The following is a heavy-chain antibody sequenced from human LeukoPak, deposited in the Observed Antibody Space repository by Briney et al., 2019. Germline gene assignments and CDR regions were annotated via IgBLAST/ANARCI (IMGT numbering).Heavy chain of an antibody. Sequence: NPSETLSLTCAVSGGSISSSNWWSWVRQPPGKGLEWIGEIYHSGSTNYNPSLKSRVTISVDKSKNQFSLKLSSVTAADTAVYYCARGLSFSKGPYYYDSSGYVRGQGTLVTVSS. CDR1: GGSISSSNW. D-gene: IGHD3-22*01. J-gene: IGHJ4*02. V-gene: IGHV4-4*02. CDR2: IYHSGST. CDR3: ARGLSFSKGPYYYDSSGYV.